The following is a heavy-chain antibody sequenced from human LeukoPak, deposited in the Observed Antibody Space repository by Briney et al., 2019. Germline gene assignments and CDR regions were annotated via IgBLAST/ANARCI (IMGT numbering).Heavy chain of an antibody. J-gene: IGHJ4*02. V-gene: IGHV1-3*01. D-gene: IGHD6-19*01. CDR3: ARSYSSGWYKFDY. Sequence: ASVKVSCKASGCTFTSYAMHWVRQAPGQRLEWMGWINAGNGNTKYSQKFQGRVTITRDTSASTAYMELSSLRSEDTAVYYCARSYSSGWYKFDYWGQGTLVTVSS. CDR1: GCTFTSYA. CDR2: INAGNGNT.